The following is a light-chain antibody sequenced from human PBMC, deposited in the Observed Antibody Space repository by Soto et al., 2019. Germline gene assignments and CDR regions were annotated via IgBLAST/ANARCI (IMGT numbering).Light chain of an antibody. V-gene: IGKV3-20*01. J-gene: IGKJ2*01. CDR1: QSVSSSY. Sequence: EIVLTQSPGTLSLSPGERATLSCRASQSVSSSYLAWYQQKPGQAPRLLIYGASSRATGIPDRFSGSGSGSDFTLSIRRPEPEDFAVYYCQQYRSSPLYTFGHGTKLEIK. CDR3: QQYRSSPLYT. CDR2: GAS.